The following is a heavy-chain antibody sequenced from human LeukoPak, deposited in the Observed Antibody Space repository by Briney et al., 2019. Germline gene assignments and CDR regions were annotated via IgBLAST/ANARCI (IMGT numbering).Heavy chain of an antibody. CDR1: GFTFSSYA. CDR2: ISGSGGTT. Sequence: PGGSLRLSCVASGFTFSSYAMSWVRQAPGKGLEWVSAISGSGGTTYYADSVKGRFTISRDNSKNTLHLQMNTLRAEDTAVYYCARSSPIDYWGQGTLVTVSS. CDR3: ARSSPIDY. J-gene: IGHJ4*02. V-gene: IGHV3-23*01. D-gene: IGHD2-2*01.